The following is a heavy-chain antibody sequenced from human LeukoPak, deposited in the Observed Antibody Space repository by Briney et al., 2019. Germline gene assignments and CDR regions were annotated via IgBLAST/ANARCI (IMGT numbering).Heavy chain of an antibody. CDR3: ARMSSSRLPGY. Sequence: GGSLRLSCAASGSTFSNHSMNWVRQAPGKGLEWISYISSSSSARYYAGSVKGRFTISRDDASNSLYLQMNSLRAEDTAIYYCARMSSSRLPGYWGQGALVTVSS. V-gene: IGHV3-48*01. J-gene: IGHJ4*02. D-gene: IGHD2-2*01. CDR1: GSTFSNHS. CDR2: ISSSSSAR.